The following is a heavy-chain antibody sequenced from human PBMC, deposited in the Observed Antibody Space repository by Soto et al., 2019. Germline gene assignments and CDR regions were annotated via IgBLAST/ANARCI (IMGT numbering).Heavy chain of an antibody. D-gene: IGHD3-22*01. J-gene: IGHJ6*02. CDR3: ARTFYHDSSGYHRDSYYGMDV. Sequence: QALLVQSGAEVKKPGSSVKVSCKASGGTLSRYVISWVRQAPGQGLEWMGGIIPLFGTASYAEKFQTRVTITEDESTGTAYMELRSLRSEDTAVYYCARTFYHDSSGYHRDSYYGMDVWGQGTTVTVSS. V-gene: IGHV1-69*01. CDR2: IIPLFGTA. CDR1: GGTLSRYV.